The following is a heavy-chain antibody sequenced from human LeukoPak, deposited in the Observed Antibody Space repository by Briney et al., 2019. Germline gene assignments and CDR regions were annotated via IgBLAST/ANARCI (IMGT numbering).Heavy chain of an antibody. V-gene: IGHV3-21*04. CDR1: GFTFSSYS. Sequence: GGSLRLSCAASGFTFSSYSMTWVRQAPGKGLEWLSSFTSRSRSIYYTDSVKGRFTVSRDNAKNTLYLQMNGLRPEDTAFYYCARDDYNTLGYNFHHWGQGTLVTVSS. CDR2: FTSRSRSI. D-gene: IGHD3-16*01. J-gene: IGHJ1*01. CDR3: ARDDYNTLGYNFHH.